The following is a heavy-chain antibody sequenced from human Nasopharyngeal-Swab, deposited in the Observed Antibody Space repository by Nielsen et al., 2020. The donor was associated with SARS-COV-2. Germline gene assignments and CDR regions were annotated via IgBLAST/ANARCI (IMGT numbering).Heavy chain of an antibody. D-gene: IGHD2-15*01. V-gene: IGHV3-21*04. CDR2: ISSSSSYI. Sequence: GESLKISCAASGFTFSSYNMNWVRQAPGKGLEWVSSISSSSSYIYYADSVKGRFTIYRDNSKNTLYLQMNSLRAEDTAVYYCAREGVGYCSGGSCQGPPSDVPAPPAFDIWGQGTMVTVSS. CDR1: GFTFSSYN. J-gene: IGHJ3*02. CDR3: AREGVGYCSGGSCQGPPSDVPAPPAFDI.